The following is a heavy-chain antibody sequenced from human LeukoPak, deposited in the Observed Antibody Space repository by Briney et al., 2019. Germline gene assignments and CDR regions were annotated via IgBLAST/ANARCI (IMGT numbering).Heavy chain of an antibody. CDR3: AAIKWGSDFDY. V-gene: IGHV3-9*01. CDR2: ISWNSAQI. J-gene: IGHJ4*02. Sequence: GGSLRLSCAGSGFSFDDYAMPWVRQAPGKGLEWVSGISWNSAQIGYTDSVRGRVTVSRDNAKNSLYLQMNSPRPEDTAFYYCAAIKWGSDFDYWGQGTLVTVSS. D-gene: IGHD7-27*01. CDR1: GFSFDDYA.